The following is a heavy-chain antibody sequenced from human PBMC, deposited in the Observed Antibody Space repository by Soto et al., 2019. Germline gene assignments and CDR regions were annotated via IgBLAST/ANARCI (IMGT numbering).Heavy chain of an antibody. V-gene: IGHV3-33*01. J-gene: IGHJ4*02. CDR2: IWYDGSNK. Sequence: GGSLRLSCAASGFTFSSYGMHWVRQAPGKGLEWVAVIWYDGSNKYYADSVKGRFTISRDNSKNTLYLQMNSLRAEDTAVYYCARNGIADTAMVTGVDYWGQGTLVTVSS. CDR1: GFTFSSYG. D-gene: IGHD5-18*01. CDR3: ARNGIADTAMVTGVDY.